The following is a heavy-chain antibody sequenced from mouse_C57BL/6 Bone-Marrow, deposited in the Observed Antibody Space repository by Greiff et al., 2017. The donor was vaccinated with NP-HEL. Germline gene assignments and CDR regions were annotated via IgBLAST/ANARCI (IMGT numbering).Heavy chain of an antibody. CDR1: GYTFTSYG. D-gene: IGHD3-1*01. CDR3: ARGGYQDWFAY. V-gene: IGHV1-81*01. J-gene: IGHJ3*01. Sequence: VQLVESGAELARPGASVKLSCKASGYTFTSYGISWVKQRTGQGLEWIGEIYPRSGNTYYNEKFKGKATLTADKSSSTAYMELRSLTSEDSAVYFCARGGYQDWFAYWGQGTLVTVSA. CDR2: IYPRSGNT.